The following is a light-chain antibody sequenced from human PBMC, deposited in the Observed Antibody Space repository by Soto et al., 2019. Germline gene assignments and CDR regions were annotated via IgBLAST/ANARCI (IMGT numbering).Light chain of an antibody. J-gene: IGLJ3*02. V-gene: IGLV2-11*01. Sequence: ALTQPRSVSGSPGQSVTISCTGTNSDVGRYNFVSWYQQLPGKAPKLLIAAVSQRPSGVPDRFSGSKSGNTASLTISVLQADDEADYFCCSYTASDIWVFGGGTKVTVL. CDR1: NSDVGRYNF. CDR3: CSYTASDIWV. CDR2: AVS.